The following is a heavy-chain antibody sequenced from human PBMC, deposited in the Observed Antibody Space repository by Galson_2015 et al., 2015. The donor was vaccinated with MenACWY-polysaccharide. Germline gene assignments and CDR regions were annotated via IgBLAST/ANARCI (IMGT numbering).Heavy chain of an antibody. V-gene: IGHV3-74*01. D-gene: IGHD3-10*01. CDR1: GLTFSNNW. CDR2: INSDASST. CDR3: VGPLGRGGTGAYGMDA. J-gene: IGHJ6*02. Sequence: SLRLSCAASGLTFSNNWIHWVRQAPGKGLVWVSRINSDASSTAHADSVKGRFTISRDNAKSTLYLQMNSLRVEDTAVYYCVGPLGRGGTGAYGMDAWGQGTTVTVSS.